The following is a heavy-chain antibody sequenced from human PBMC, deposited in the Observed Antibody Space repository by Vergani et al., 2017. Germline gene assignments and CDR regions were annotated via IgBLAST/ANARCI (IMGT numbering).Heavy chain of an antibody. V-gene: IGHV3-7*03. D-gene: IGHD3-16*02. CDR2: IKQDGSEK. CDR3: AKVGDYYDYIWGSYPEGTYFDY. Sequence: EVQLVESGGGLVQPGGSLRLSCAASGFTFSSYWMSWVRQAPGKGLEWVANIKQDGSEKYYVDSVKGRFTISRDNAKNSLYLQMNSLRAEDTAVYYCAKVGDYYDYIWGSYPEGTYFDYWGQGTLVTVSS. J-gene: IGHJ4*02. CDR1: GFTFSSYW.